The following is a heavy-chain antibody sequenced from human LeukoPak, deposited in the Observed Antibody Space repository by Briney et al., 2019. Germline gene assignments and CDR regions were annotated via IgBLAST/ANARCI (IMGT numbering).Heavy chain of an antibody. CDR1: GGSVSSGSYY. CDR2: IYSSGGT. J-gene: IGHJ4*02. V-gene: IGHV4-61*01. D-gene: IGHD2-15*01. Sequence: NTSETLSLTCTVSGGSVSSGSYYWSWIRQPPGKGLEWIGYIYSSGGTNYNPSLKSRVTISLDTSKNQFSLRLSSVTAADTAVYYCARDFCSGGSCYSYFHYWGQGTLVTVSS. CDR3: ARDFCSGGSCYSYFHY.